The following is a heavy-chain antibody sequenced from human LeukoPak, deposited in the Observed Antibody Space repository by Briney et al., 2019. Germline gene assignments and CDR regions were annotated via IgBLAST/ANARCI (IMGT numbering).Heavy chain of an antibody. CDR2: ISYDGSNK. CDR3: AKFALQSDPFDY. CDR1: GFTFSSYA. Sequence: QPGGSLRLSCAASGFTFSSYAMHWVRQAPGKGLEWVAVISYDGSNKYYADSVKGRFTISRDNSKNTLYLQMNSLRGEDTAIYYCAKFALQSDPFDYWGQGSLVTVSS. J-gene: IGHJ4*02. D-gene: IGHD6-19*01. V-gene: IGHV3-30-3*02.